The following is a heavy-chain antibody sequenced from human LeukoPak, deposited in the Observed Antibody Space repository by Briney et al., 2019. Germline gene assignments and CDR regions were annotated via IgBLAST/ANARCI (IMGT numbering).Heavy chain of an antibody. CDR1: GFTFDDYA. J-gene: IGHJ4*02. V-gene: IGHV3-43*02. CDR3: AKDIEPEMATMAFDY. Sequence: PGGSLRLSCAASGFTFDDYAMHWVRQAPGKGLEWVSLISGDGTTTYYADSVKGRFTISRDNSKNSLYLQMNSLRTEDTALYYCAKDIEPEMATMAFDYWGQGTLVTVSS. D-gene: IGHD5-24*01. CDR2: ISGDGTTT.